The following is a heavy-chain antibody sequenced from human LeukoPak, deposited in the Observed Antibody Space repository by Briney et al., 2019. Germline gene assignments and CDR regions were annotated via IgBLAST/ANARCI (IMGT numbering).Heavy chain of an antibody. J-gene: IGHJ4*02. CDR3: ARDPEVSGY. CDR1: GYTFTSYY. V-gene: IGHV1-46*01. CDR2: INPSGGST. D-gene: IGHD3-10*01. Sequence: ASVTVSCKPSGYTFTSYYLHGVGQAPGQGVEGMGIINPSGGSTSYAQKFQGRVTMTRDTSTSTVYMELSSLRSEDTAVYYCARDPEVSGYWGQGTLVTVSS.